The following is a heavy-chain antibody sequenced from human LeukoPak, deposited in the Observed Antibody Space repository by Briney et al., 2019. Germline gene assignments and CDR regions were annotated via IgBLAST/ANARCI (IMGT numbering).Heavy chain of an antibody. D-gene: IGHD1-26*01. CDR3: ARRARGYFDY. V-gene: IGHV4-39*01. J-gene: IGHJ4*02. CDR1: GASISTSSYY. Sequence: SETLSLTCTVSGASISTSSYYWAWIRQPPGKGLEWIGTIYYIGNTFFNPYLKSRVTISVDTSKNQCPLKLNSVNAADTAVYYCARRARGYFDYWGQGTLVTVSS. CDR2: IYYIGNT.